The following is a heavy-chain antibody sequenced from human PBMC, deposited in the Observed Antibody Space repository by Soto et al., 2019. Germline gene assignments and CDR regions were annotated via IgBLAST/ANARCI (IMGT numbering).Heavy chain of an antibody. CDR2: ISAYNGNT. CDR3: ARDHGVDTAMVTNFDY. V-gene: IGHV1-18*01. CDR1: GYTFTSYG. D-gene: IGHD5-18*01. J-gene: IGHJ4*02. Sequence: QVQLVQSGAEVKKPGASVKVSCTASGYTFTSYGISWVRQAPGQGLEWMGWISAYNGNTNYAQKLQGRVTMTTDTATSTAYLELRSLRSDDTAVYYCARDHGVDTAMVTNFDYWGQGTLVTVSS.